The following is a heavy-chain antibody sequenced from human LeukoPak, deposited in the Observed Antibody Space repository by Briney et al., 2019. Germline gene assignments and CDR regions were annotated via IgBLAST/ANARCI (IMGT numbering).Heavy chain of an antibody. D-gene: IGHD4-17*01. CDR2: IYYSGST. CDR1: GGSISSYY. Sequence: SETLSLTCTVSGGSISSYYWSWIRQPPGKGLEWIGYIYYSGSTNYNPSLKSRVTISVDTSKNQFSLKLSSVTAADTAVYYCARGDYGDSNNYFDYWGQGTLVTVSS. J-gene: IGHJ4*02. V-gene: IGHV4-59*01. CDR3: ARGDYGDSNNYFDY.